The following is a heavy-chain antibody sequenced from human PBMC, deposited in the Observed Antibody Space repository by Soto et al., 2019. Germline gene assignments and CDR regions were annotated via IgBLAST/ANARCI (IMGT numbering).Heavy chain of an antibody. CDR3: ARPFWSGYYGGVNYYYGMAV. CDR2: IYYSGST. Sequence: SETLSLTCTVSGGSISSSSYYWGWIRQPPGKGLEWIGSIYYSGSTYYNPSLKSRVAISVDTSKNQFSLKLSSVTAADTAVYYCARPFWSGYYGGVNYYYGMAVWGQGTSVTVSS. J-gene: IGHJ6*02. V-gene: IGHV4-39*01. D-gene: IGHD3-3*01. CDR1: GGSISSSSYY.